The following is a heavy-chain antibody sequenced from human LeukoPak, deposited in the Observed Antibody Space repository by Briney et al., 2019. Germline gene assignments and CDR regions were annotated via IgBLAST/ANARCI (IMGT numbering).Heavy chain of an antibody. Sequence: SQTLSLTCTVSGGSFGNYYWSWIRQPPGKGLEWIGYIYDSGTTNYNPSLKSRVTISVDTATNQFSLKLRSVTAADTAVYYCARDFSAAFDIWGQGTMVTVSS. CDR2: IYDSGTT. D-gene: IGHD2/OR15-2a*01. V-gene: IGHV4-59*01. CDR3: ARDFSAAFDI. J-gene: IGHJ3*02. CDR1: GGSFGNYY.